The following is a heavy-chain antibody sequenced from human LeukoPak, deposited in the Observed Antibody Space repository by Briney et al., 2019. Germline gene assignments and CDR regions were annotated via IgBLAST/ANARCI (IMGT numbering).Heavy chain of an antibody. CDR2: ISSSGSTI. Sequence: GSLRLSCEASGFTFRNYEMNWVRQAPGKGLEWVSYISSSGSTIYYADSVKGRFTISRDNAKNSLYLQMNSLRAEDTAVYYCAELGITMIGGVWGKGTTVTISS. D-gene: IGHD3-10*02. J-gene: IGHJ6*04. CDR3: AELGITMIGGV. V-gene: IGHV3-48*03. CDR1: GFTFRNYE.